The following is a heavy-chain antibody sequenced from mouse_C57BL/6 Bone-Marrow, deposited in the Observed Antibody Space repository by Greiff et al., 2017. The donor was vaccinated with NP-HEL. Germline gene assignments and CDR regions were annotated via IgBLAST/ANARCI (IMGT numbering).Heavy chain of an antibody. Sequence: QVQLKESGPELVKPGASVKISCKASGYAFSSSWMNWVKQRPGKGLEWIGRIYPGDGDTNYNGKFKGKATLTADKSSSTAYMQLSSLTSEDSAVYFCARQYYGLFAYWGQGTLVTVSA. CDR3: ARQYYGLFAY. J-gene: IGHJ3*01. CDR2: IYPGDGDT. D-gene: IGHD1-2*01. V-gene: IGHV1-82*01. CDR1: GYAFSSSW.